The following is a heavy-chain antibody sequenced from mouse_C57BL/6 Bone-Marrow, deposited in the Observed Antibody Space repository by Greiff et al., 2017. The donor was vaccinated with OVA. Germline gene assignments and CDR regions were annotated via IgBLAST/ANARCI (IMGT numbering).Heavy chain of an antibody. V-gene: IGHV3-6*01. CDR2: ISYDGSN. CDR3: ARGGNWDVDYAMDY. CDR1: GYSITSGYY. Sequence: EVQVVESGPGLVKPSQSLSLTCSVTGYSITSGYYWNWIRQFPGNKLEWMGYISYDGSNNYNPSLKNRISITRDTSKNQFFLKLNSVTTEDTATYYCARGGNWDVDYAMDYWGQGTSVTVSS. J-gene: IGHJ4*01. D-gene: IGHD4-1*01.